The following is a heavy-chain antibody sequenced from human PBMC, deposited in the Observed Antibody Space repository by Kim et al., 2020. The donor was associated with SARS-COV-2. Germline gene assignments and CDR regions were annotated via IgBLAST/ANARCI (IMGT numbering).Heavy chain of an antibody. V-gene: IGHV1-3*01. CDR3: AREGSGSYNWFDP. J-gene: IGHJ5*02. Sequence: YSPKFQGRVTITRDTSASTSYMELSSLTSKDTAVYYCAREGSGSYNWFDPWGQGTLVTVSS. D-gene: IGHD3-10*01.